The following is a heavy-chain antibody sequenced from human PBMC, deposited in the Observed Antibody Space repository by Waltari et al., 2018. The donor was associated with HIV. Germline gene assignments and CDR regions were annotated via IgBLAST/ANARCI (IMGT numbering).Heavy chain of an antibody. CDR1: GGSISSSIYH. D-gene: IGHD3-9*01. Sequence: QLQLHESGPGLVKPSETLSLTCTVSGGSISSSIYHWGLVRQPPGRGLEWIGSVYYIGNTHYNPSLKSRVSISLDTSNNQFSLKLSSVTAADTAIYFCASGRGYFDTTGYLYYWGQGTLVTVS. V-gene: IGHV4-39*01. CDR3: ASGRGYFDTTGYLYY. CDR2: VYYIGNT. J-gene: IGHJ4*02.